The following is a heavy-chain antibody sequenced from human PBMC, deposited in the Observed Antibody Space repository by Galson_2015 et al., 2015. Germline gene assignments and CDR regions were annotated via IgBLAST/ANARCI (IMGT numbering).Heavy chain of an antibody. CDR3: ARQGAARRRGYYYYYYMDV. J-gene: IGHJ6*03. CDR2: IDPSDSYT. V-gene: IGHV5-10-1*01. CDR1: GYSFTSYW. Sequence: QSGAEVKKPGESLRISCKGSGYSFTSYWISWVRQMPGKGLEWMGRIDPSDSYTNYSPSFQGHVTISADKSISTAYLQWSSLKASDTAMYYCARQGAARRRGYYYYYYMDVWGKGTTVTVSS. D-gene: IGHD6-6*01.